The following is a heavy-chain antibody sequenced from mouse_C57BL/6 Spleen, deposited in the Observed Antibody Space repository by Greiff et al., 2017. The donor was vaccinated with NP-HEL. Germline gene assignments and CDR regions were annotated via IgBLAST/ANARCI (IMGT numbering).Heavy chain of an antibody. CDR1: GYTFTSYW. V-gene: IGHV1-69*01. J-gene: IGHJ1*03. Sequence: QVQLQQPGAELVMPGASVKLSCKASGYTFTSYWMPWVKQRPGQGLEWIGEIDPSDSYTNYNQKFKGKSTLTVDKSSSTAYMQLSSLTSEDSAVYYCASHYYDYDWYFDVWGTGTTVTVSS. CDR2: IDPSDSYT. D-gene: IGHD2-4*01. CDR3: ASHYYDYDWYFDV.